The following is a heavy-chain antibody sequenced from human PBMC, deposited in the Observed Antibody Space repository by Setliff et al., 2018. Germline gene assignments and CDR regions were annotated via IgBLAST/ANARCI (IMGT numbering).Heavy chain of an antibody. CDR2: ISFSSTYI. D-gene: IGHD3-16*01. CDR1: GFTFINYN. V-gene: IGHV3-21*01. Sequence: GESLKISCATSGFTFINYNMNWVRQAPGKGLEWVSSISFSSTYIYYADSVKGRFTISRDNAKNSLSLQMDSLRADDTAVYYCAGAFPGGTLDIWGQGTMVTVSS. CDR3: AGAFPGGTLDI. J-gene: IGHJ3*02.